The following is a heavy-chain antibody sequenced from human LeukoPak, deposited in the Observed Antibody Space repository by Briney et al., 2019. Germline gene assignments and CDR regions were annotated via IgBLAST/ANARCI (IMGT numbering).Heavy chain of an antibody. CDR1: GFTFDDYA. CDR2: ISWDGGST. Sequence: PGGSLRLSCAASGFTFDDYAMHWVRQAPGKGLEWVSLISWDGGSTYYADSVKGRFTISRDNSKNSLYLQMNSLRAEDTAVYYCASYRRGRYYYDSSGYCGYWGQGTLVTVSS. D-gene: IGHD3-22*01. CDR3: ASYRRGRYYYDSSGYCGY. J-gene: IGHJ4*02. V-gene: IGHV3-43D*03.